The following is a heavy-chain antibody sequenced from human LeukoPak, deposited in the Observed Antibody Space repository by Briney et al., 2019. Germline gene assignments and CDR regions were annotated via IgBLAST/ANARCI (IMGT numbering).Heavy chain of an antibody. CDR2: LYHSGST. J-gene: IGHJ4*02. CDR3: ARGGTLLWSH. Sequence: PSQTLSLTCTVSGGSISSGAYYWSWIRQPPGKGLEWIGYLYHSGSTYYNPSLESRVTISVDRSKNQFSLRLSSVTAADTAVYYCARGGTLLWSHWGQGTLVTVSS. V-gene: IGHV4-30-2*01. D-gene: IGHD3-10*01. CDR1: GGSISSGAYY.